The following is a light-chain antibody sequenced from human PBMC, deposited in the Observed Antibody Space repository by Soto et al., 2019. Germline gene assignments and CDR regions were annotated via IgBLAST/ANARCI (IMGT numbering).Light chain of an antibody. J-gene: IGKJ1*01. CDR2: VAS. CDR3: QQSYGTPAT. Sequence: DIEMTQSPAALSASVGDRVTITCRASQSISRYLNWYQQKPGKAPNLLIYVASSLQSEVPSRFSGSRSGTDSTLTITSLQPEDFATYYCQQSYGTPATFGQGTLVDIK. CDR1: QSISRY. V-gene: IGKV1-39*01.